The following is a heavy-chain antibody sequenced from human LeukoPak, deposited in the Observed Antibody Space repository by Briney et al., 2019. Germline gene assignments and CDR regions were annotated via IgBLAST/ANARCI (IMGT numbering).Heavy chain of an antibody. J-gene: IGHJ6*02. CDR3: ARGQIYGMDV. V-gene: IGHV4-59*08. CDR2: ISYSGST. CDR1: GGSITSYY. Sequence: SETLSLTCTVSGGSITSYYWTWIRQPPGKGLERFGYISYSGSTNYNPSLKSRVTMSLDTSKNQVSLNLSSVTAADTAVYYCARGQIYGMDVWGQETTDTVSS.